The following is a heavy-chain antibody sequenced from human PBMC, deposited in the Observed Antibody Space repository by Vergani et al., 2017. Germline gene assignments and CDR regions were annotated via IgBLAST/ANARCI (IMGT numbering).Heavy chain of an antibody. V-gene: IGHV3-21*04. J-gene: IGHJ6*02. CDR1: GFTFSTYS. Sequence: EVQLVESGGGLVKPGGSLRLSCVASGFTFSTYSMNWVRQAPGMGLEWVSSINGNSNYIYYADSVKGRFTISRDNAKNSLYLQMNSLRAEDTAIYYCAKARDPNCKGGNCYSYYYGLDLWGQGTTVTVSS. D-gene: IGHD2-21*01. CDR2: INGNSNYI. CDR3: AKARDPNCKGGNCYSYYYGLDL.